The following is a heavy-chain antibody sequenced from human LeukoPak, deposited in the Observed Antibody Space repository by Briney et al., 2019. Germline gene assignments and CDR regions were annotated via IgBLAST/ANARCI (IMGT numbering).Heavy chain of an antibody. Sequence: SETLSLTCTVSGYSISSGYYWGWIRQPPGKGLEWIGSIYHSGSTYYNPSLKSRVNISVDTSKNQFSLKLSSVTAADTAMYYCARDQPYMDVWGKGTTVTVSS. CDR2: IYHSGST. J-gene: IGHJ6*03. CDR1: GYSISSGYY. V-gene: IGHV4-38-2*02. CDR3: ARDQPYMDV.